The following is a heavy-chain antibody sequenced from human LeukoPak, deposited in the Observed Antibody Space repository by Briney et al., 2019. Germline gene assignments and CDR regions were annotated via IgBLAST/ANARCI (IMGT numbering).Heavy chain of an antibody. V-gene: IGHV4-59*01. D-gene: IGHD1-20*01. Sequence: SETLSLTCTVSGGSISSYYWSWIRQPPGKGLEWIGYIYYSGSTNYNSSFKSRVTISIDTSKNQFSLKLRSVTAADTAVYYCARGLTLFDPWGQGTLVTVSS. CDR3: ARGLTLFDP. CDR1: GGSISSYY. J-gene: IGHJ5*02. CDR2: IYYSGST.